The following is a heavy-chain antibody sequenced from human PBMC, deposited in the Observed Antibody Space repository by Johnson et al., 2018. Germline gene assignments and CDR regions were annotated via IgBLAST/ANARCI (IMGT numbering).Heavy chain of an antibody. J-gene: IGHJ3*02. CDR2: ISWDGGST. CDR3: ENGESSFGAFDI. CDR1: GFTFDDYT. V-gene: IGHV3-43*01. Sequence: VQLQESGGVVVQXGGSLRLSCAASGFTFDDYTMHWVRQAPGQGLEWVSLISWDGGSTYYPDSVKGRLTISRDNSKNSLYLQMNSLRTEDTALYYCENGESSFGAFDIWGQGTMVTVSS. D-gene: IGHD2-15*01.